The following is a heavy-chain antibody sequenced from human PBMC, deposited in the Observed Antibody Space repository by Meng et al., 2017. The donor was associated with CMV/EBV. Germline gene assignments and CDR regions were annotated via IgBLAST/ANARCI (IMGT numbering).Heavy chain of an antibody. CDR1: GGSISSSSYY. V-gene: IGHV3-74*01. D-gene: IGHD3-3*01. Sequence: GGSLRLSCTVSGGSISSSSYYWGWIRQPPGKGLVWVSRINSDGSSTSYADSVKGRFTISRDNAKNTLYLQMNSLGAEDTAVYYCARGALGFWSGYQLYNWFDPWGQGTLVTVSS. CDR2: INSDGSST. J-gene: IGHJ5*02. CDR3: ARGALGFWSGYQLYNWFDP.